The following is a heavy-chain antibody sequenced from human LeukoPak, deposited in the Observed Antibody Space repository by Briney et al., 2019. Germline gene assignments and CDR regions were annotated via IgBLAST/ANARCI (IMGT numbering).Heavy chain of an antibody. D-gene: IGHD2-15*01. J-gene: IGHJ4*02. Sequence: SQTLSLTCAVSGGSISSGGYSWSWIRQPPGTGLEWIGYIYHSGSTYYNPSLKSRVTISVDRSKSQFSLKLSSVTAADTAVYYCARAAEDGLDYWGQGTLVTVSS. CDR1: GGSISSGGYS. CDR3: ARAAEDGLDY. CDR2: IYHSGST. V-gene: IGHV4-30-2*01.